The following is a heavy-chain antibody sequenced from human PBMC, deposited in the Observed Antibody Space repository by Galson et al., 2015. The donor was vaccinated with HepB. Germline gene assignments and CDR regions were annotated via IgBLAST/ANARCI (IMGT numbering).Heavy chain of an antibody. V-gene: IGHV3-23*01. CDR2: ITGGGGTT. CDR1: GFTFSTYA. CDR3: AKERAVNHLSWLDP. Sequence: SLRLSCAAPGFTFSTYAMSWVRQAPGKGLEWVSGITGGGGTTYYADSVKGRFTISRDNSKNALYLQMNSLRAEDMAVYYCAKERAVNHLSWLDPWGQGTVVTVSS. D-gene: IGHD1-14*01. J-gene: IGHJ5*02.